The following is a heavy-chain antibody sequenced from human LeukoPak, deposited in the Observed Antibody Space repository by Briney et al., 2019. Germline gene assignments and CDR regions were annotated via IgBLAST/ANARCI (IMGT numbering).Heavy chain of an antibody. CDR3: ARVVVGLCGSGSYPFDP. V-gene: IGHV4-59*01. CDR1: GGSISSYY. Sequence: SETLSLTCTVSGGSISSYYWSWIRQPPGKGLEWIGYIYYSGSTNYNPSLKSRVTISVDTSKNQFSLKLSSVTAADTAVYYCARVVVGLCGSGSYPFDPWGQGTLVTVSS. CDR2: IYYSGST. D-gene: IGHD3-10*01. J-gene: IGHJ5*02.